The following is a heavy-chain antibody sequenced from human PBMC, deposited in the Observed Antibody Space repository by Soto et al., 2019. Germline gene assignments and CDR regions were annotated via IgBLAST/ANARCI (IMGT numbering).Heavy chain of an antibody. Sequence: QVQLVQSGAEVKKPGASVKVSCKASGYTFTSYYINWRRQATGQGLEWMGWMNPDSGNPGCAQKLQGRVTMHGKTSKTTAYMELSSMRSEDTAVYFCARGREYWGQGTLVTVSS. CDR1: GYTFTSYY. CDR3: ARGREY. CDR2: MNPDSGNP. V-gene: IGHV1-8*01. J-gene: IGHJ4*02.